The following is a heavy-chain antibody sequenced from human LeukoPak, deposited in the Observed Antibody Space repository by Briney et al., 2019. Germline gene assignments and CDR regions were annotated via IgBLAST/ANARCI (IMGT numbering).Heavy chain of an antibody. Sequence: GGSLRLSCAASGFTFSSHGMNWVRQAPGKGLEWVSGISPSGGITYYTDSVKGRFTISRDNSKNTLFLQINSLRAEDTAVYYCAKNGDRGAFCSGGTCYPYYYYYMDVRGKGTTVTISS. CDR2: ISPSGGIT. D-gene: IGHD2-15*01. CDR1: GFTFSSHG. CDR3: AKNGDRGAFCSGGTCYPYYYYYMDV. J-gene: IGHJ6*03. V-gene: IGHV3-23*01.